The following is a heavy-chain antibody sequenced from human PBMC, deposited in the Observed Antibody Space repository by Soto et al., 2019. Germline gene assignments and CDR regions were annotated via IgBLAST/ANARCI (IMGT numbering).Heavy chain of an antibody. D-gene: IGHD5-12*01. CDR3: ARGQGNSGYDPLDF. J-gene: IGHJ4*02. CDR1: GYTFTSYT. V-gene: IGHV1-3*01. Sequence: ASVKVSCKASGYTFTSYTMHWVRQVPGQRLEWMGWINAGNGNTKYSQKLQGRVTITRDTSASTVFIELSSLTSEDTALYYCARGQGNSGYDPLDFWGLGTLVTVSS. CDR2: INAGNGNT.